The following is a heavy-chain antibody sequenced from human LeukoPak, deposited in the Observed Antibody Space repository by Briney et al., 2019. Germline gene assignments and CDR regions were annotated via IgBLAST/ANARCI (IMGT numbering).Heavy chain of an antibody. CDR3: ARGGYSASPFDY. CDR1: GGSISSYY. Sequence: SETLSLTCTVSGGSISSYYWSWIRQPPGKGLEWIGYIYTSGSTIYNPSLNSRLTMSADTSKNQFSLTLTSVTAADTAMYYCARGGYSASPFDYWGQGTLVTVSA. J-gene: IGHJ4*02. CDR2: IYTSGST. V-gene: IGHV4-4*08. D-gene: IGHD1-26*01.